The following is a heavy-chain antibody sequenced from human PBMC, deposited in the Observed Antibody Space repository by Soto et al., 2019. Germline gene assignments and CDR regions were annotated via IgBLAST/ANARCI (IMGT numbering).Heavy chain of an antibody. Sequence: ASVKVSCKASGYTFTGYYMHWVRQAPGQGLEWMGWINPNSGGTNYAQKFQGRVTMTRDTSISTAYMELSRLRSGDTAVYYCARGPSSSSPYYYYGMDVWGQGTTVTVSS. CDR2: INPNSGGT. V-gene: IGHV1-2*02. CDR3: ARGPSSSSPYYYYGMDV. J-gene: IGHJ6*02. CDR1: GYTFTGYY. D-gene: IGHD6-6*01.